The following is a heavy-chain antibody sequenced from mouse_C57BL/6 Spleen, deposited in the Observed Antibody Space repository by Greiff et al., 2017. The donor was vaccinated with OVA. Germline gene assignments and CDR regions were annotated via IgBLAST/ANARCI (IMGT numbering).Heavy chain of an antibody. Sequence: QVQLKESGPELVKPGASVKISCKASGYAFSSSWMNWVKQRPGKGLEWIGRIYPGDGDTNYNGKFKGKATLTADKSSSTAYMQLSSLTSEDSAVYFCASPYYSNSYFDYWGQGTTLTVSS. D-gene: IGHD2-5*01. CDR1: GYAFSSSW. V-gene: IGHV1-82*01. CDR2: IYPGDGDT. J-gene: IGHJ2*01. CDR3: ASPYYSNSYFDY.